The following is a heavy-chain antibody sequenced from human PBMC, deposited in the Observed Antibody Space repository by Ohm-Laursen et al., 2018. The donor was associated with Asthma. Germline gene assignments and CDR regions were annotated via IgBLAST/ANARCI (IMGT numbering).Heavy chain of an antibody. CDR2: ISTASSFI. V-gene: IGHV3-21*01. CDR3: ARIGPEWELPGREYSLHH. Sequence: GSLRLSCAASGYTFSRYSIHWVRQIPGKGLEWVASISTASSFIYYADSVRGRFTTFRDNARNSVYLQMNSLRAEDTALYYCARIGPEWELPGREYSLHHWGEGTLVTVSS. CDR1: GYTFSRYS. D-gene: IGHD1-26*01. J-gene: IGHJ1*01.